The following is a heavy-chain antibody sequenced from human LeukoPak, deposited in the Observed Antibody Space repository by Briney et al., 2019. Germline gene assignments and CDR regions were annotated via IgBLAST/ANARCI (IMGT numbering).Heavy chain of an antibody. V-gene: IGHV4-61*02. CDR1: GGSISSGRYY. CDR3: ARDNQIAAAVDY. D-gene: IGHD6-13*01. Sequence: PSQTLSLTCTVSGGSISSGRYYWRWIRQPAGKGLEWIGRIYTSGSTNYNPSLKSRVTISVDTSKNQFSLKLSSVTAADTAVYYCARDNQIAAAVDYWGQGTLVTVSS. CDR2: IYTSGST. J-gene: IGHJ4*02.